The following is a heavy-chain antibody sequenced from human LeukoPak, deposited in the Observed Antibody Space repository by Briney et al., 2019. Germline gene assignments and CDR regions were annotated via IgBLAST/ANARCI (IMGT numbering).Heavy chain of an antibody. V-gene: IGHV1-69*04. Sequence: GASVTVSCKASGGTFSSYAISGVRQAPGQGVEWMGGIIPTLGIANYAQKFPGRVTITPDNSTSTAYMELSSLRSEDTAVYYCARGREAYSYGYDYWGQGTLVTVSS. CDR1: GGTFSSYA. D-gene: IGHD5-18*01. CDR3: ARGREAYSYGYDY. J-gene: IGHJ4*02. CDR2: IIPTLGIA.